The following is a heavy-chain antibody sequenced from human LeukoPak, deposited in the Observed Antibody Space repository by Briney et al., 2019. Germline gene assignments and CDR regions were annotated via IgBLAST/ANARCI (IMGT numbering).Heavy chain of an antibody. D-gene: IGHD6-13*01. CDR2: LSSDGNSK. CDR1: GFTFSSYA. CDR3: ARGYSSSWLGYFDY. Sequence: GRSLRLSCEASGFTFSSYAFHWVRQAPGKGLEWVAFLSSDGNSKYYADSVKGRFTISRDNSKNTVYLQMNSLGTEDTAFYYCARGYSSSWLGYFDYWGQGTLVTVSS. J-gene: IGHJ4*02. V-gene: IGHV3-30-3*01.